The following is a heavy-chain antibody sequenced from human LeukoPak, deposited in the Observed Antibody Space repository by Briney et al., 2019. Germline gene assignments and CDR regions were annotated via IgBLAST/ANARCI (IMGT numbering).Heavy chain of an antibody. V-gene: IGHV3-53*01. Sequence: QPGGSLRLSCAASGFTVSTNCMTWVRQAPGKGLEWVSLIYSGGITYYADSVKGRFTISRDNSKNTLYLQMNSLRAEDTAVYYCARSHPWGMNYYYYYGMDVWGQGTTVTVSS. J-gene: IGHJ6*02. CDR1: GFTVSTNC. CDR3: ARSHPWGMNYYYYYGMDV. CDR2: IYSGGIT. D-gene: IGHD2-8*02.